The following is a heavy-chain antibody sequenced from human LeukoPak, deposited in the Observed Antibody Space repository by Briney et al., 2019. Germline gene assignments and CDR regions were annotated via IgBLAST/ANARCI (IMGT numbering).Heavy chain of an antibody. J-gene: IGHJ4*02. D-gene: IGHD3-3*01. CDR2: IYYSGST. CDR1: GGSISDSY. CDR3: ARVPYDFWSGYYLGLDY. V-gene: IGHV4-59*01. Sequence: SETLSLTCTVSGGSISDSYWSWIRQPPGKRLEWLGYIYYSGSTNYNPSLKSRVTISVDTSKNQFSLKLSSVTAADTAVYYCARVPYDFWSGYYLGLDYWGQGTLVTVS.